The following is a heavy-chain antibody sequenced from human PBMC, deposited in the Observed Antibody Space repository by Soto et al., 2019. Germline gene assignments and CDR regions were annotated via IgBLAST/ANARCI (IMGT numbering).Heavy chain of an antibody. CDR3: ARNPRP. CDR1: GGSISSGGYS. CDR2: IYHSGST. V-gene: IGHV4-30-2*01. Sequence: QLQLQECGSGLVKPSQTLSLTCAVSGGSISSGGYSWSWIRQPPGKGLEWIGYIYHSGSTYYNPSLKSRVTLSVDRSKNQFSLKLSSVTAADTAVYYCARNPRPWGQGTLVTVSS. J-gene: IGHJ5*02.